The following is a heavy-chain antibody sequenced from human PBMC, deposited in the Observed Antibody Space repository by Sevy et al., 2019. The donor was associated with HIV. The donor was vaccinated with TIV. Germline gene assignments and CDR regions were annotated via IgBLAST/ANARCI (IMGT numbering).Heavy chain of an antibody. CDR1: GFTFSSYE. Sequence: GGSLRLSCAASGFTFSSYEMNWVRQAPGKGLEWVSYISNSGTTISYSDSVRGRFSISRDNARNSLYLQMNSLRAEDTAVYYCARDLPPSATTVAHFDYWGQRTLVTGSS. CDR3: ARDLPPSATTVAHFDY. D-gene: IGHD4-17*01. CDR2: ISNSGTTI. V-gene: IGHV3-48*03. J-gene: IGHJ4*02.